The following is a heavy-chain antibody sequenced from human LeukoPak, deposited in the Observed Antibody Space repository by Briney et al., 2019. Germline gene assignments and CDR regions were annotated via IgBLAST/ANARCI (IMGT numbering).Heavy chain of an antibody. D-gene: IGHD2-2*01. V-gene: IGHV3-23*01. J-gene: IGHJ4*02. CDR2: ISGCGGSP. CDR1: GFTYSCYV. CDR3: ASARVQYQLLSPSDY. Sequence: GGSVPLSCAASGFTYSCYVMRWLHPAPGKGLEWVSGISGCGGSPLHADSVKGRFTISRDNSKNTLYLQMNSLRAEDTAVYSCASARVQYQLLSPSDYWGQGTLVTVS.